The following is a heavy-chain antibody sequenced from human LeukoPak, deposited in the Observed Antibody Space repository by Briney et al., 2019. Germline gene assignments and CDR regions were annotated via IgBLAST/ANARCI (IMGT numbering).Heavy chain of an antibody. D-gene: IGHD2-2*01. CDR2: FDPEDGET. CDR1: GYTLTELS. J-gene: IGHJ4*02. CDR3: AAWGCGSTSCSEFFDY. V-gene: IGHV1-24*01. Sequence: ASVKVSCKVSGYTLTELSMHWVRQAPGKGLEWMGGFDPEDGETIYAQKFQGRVTMTEDTSTDTAYMELSSLRSEDTAVYYCAAWGCGSTSCSEFFDYWGQGTLVTVSS.